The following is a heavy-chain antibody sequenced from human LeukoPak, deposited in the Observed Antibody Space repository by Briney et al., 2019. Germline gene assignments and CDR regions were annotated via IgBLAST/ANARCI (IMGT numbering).Heavy chain of an antibody. CDR3: ARDAGIAAAINWFDP. CDR1: GYTFTDFY. D-gene: IGHD6-13*01. V-gene: IGHV1-3*01. Sequence: ASVKVSCKASGYTFTDFYMHWVRQAPGQRLEWMGWINAGNGNTKYSQKFQGRVTITRDTSASTAYMELSSLRSEDTAVYYCARDAGIAAAINWFDPWGQGTLVTVSS. CDR2: INAGNGNT. J-gene: IGHJ5*02.